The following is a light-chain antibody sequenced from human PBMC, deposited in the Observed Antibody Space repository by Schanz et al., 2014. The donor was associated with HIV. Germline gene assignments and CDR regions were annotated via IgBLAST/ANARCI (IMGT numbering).Light chain of an antibody. CDR3: SSYAGRYNYFV. J-gene: IGLJ1*01. CDR2: EVT. V-gene: IGLV2-8*01. CDR1: SSDVGAYKY. Sequence: QSALTQPPSASGSPGQSVTISCTGTSSDVGAYKYVSWYQQHPGKAPKLMIYEVTKRPLGVPNRFSGSKSGNTASLTVSGLQAEDEADYYCSSYAGRYNYFVFGTGTKLTVL.